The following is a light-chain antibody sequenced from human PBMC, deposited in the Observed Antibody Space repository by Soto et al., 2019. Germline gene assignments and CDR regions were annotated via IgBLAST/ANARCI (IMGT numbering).Light chain of an antibody. J-gene: IGKJ4*01. CDR1: ESVSDNY. CDR2: DAS. CDR3: QQRIDWPLT. V-gene: IGKV3-11*01. Sequence: EIVLTQSPGTLSLSPGERATLSCRASESVSDNYLAWYQQRSGQAPRLVIYDASTRATGIPARFSGSGSGTDFTLTISSLEPEDFAVYYCQQRIDWPLTFGGGTKVDIK.